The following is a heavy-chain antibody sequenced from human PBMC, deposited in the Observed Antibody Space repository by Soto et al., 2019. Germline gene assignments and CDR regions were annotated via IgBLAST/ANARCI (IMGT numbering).Heavy chain of an antibody. V-gene: IGHV4-39*01. CDR1: GGSISSSSYY. CDR2: IYYSGST. Sequence: QLQLQESGPGLVKPSETLSLTCTVSGGSISSSSYYWGWIRQPPGKGLEWIGSIYYSGSTYYNPSLKSRVTISVDTSKNQCSLKLSSVTAADTAVYYCARLGYCSGGSCSGLTVRSYWGQGTLVTVSS. J-gene: IGHJ4*02. D-gene: IGHD2-15*01. CDR3: ARLGYCSGGSCSGLTVRSY.